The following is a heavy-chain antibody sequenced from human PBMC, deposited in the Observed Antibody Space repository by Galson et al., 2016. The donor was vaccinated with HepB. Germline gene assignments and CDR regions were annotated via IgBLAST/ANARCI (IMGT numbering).Heavy chain of an antibody. V-gene: IGHV1-69*01. D-gene: IGHD5/OR15-5a*01. CDR1: GGTFSSYA. Sequence: SCKASGGTFSSYAISWVRQAPGQGLEWMGGIIPIFGTANYAQKFQGRVTITADESTSTAYMELSSLRSEDTAVYYCARFPGILAVSNTGLDNYYYGMDVWGQATTVSVSS. J-gene: IGHJ6*02. CDR3: ARFPGILAVSNTGLDNYYYGMDV. CDR2: IIPIFGTA.